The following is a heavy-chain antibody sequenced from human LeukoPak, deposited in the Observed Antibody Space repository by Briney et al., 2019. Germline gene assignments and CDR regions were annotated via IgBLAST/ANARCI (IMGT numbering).Heavy chain of an antibody. J-gene: IGHJ3*02. CDR3: AREGSRSGTDAFDI. CDR2: IYYSGST. D-gene: IGHD3-3*01. Sequence: PSETLSLTCTVSGGSINSSSYYWSWIRQPPGKGLEWIGYIYYSGSTNYNPSLKSRVTISVDTSKNQFSLKLSSVTAADTAVYYCAREGSRSGTDAFDIWGQGTMVTVSS. V-gene: IGHV4-61*01. CDR1: GGSINSSSYY.